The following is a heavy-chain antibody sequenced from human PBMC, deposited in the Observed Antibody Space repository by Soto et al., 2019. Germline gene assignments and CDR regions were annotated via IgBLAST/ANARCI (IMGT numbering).Heavy chain of an antibody. CDR2: ISSSGTTI. CDR3: VRFGGAAAGPGDY. J-gene: IGHJ4*02. Sequence: EVQLVESGGGLVQSGGSLRLSCVASEFTFSSYEMNWVRQAPGKGLEWVSYISSSGTTIYYTDSVKGRFTISRDNAKKSLYLQMSSLRAEDTAVYYCVRFGGAAAGPGDYWGQGTLVTVSS. V-gene: IGHV3-48*03. D-gene: IGHD6-13*01. CDR1: EFTFSSYE.